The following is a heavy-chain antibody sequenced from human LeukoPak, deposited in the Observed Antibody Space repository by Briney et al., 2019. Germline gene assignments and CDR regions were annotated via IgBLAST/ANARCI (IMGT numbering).Heavy chain of an antibody. Sequence: GGSLRLSCAASGFTVSSNYMSWVRQAPGKGLQWVSVIYSGGDTYYADSVKGRFTISRDNSKNTLYLQMHSLRAEDTAVYYCAIRGYGYDYFSTWGQGTLVTVSS. J-gene: IGHJ5*02. CDR3: AIRGYGYDYFST. V-gene: IGHV3-53*01. D-gene: IGHD5-18*01. CDR1: GFTVSSNY. CDR2: IYSGGDT.